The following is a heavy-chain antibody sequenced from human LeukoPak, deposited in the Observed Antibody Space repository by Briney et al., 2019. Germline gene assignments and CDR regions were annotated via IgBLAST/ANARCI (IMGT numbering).Heavy chain of an antibody. V-gene: IGHV1-69*04. CDR1: GGTFSSYA. Sequence: ASVKVSCKASGGTFSSYAISWVRQAPGQGLEWMGRIIPILGIANYAQELQGRVTITADKSTSTAYMELSSLRSEDTAVYYCASGEDCSGGSCYSFYYGMDVWGQGTTVTVSS. CDR3: ASGEDCSGGSCYSFYYGMDV. J-gene: IGHJ6*02. CDR2: IIPILGIA. D-gene: IGHD2-15*01.